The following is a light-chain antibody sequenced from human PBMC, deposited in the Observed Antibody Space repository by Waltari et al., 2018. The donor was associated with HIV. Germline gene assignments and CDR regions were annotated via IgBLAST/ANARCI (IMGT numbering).Light chain of an antibody. CDR3: ALWDDSLNGVL. Sequence: QSELSQPPSASGTPGQRVAISCSGSSSNIGRNPVNWYQQLPGTAPKLLIYSNNQRPSGVPDRFSGSKSGTSASLAITGLQSEDEADYYCALWDDSLNGVLFGGGTKLTVL. CDR2: SNN. J-gene: IGLJ2*01. V-gene: IGLV1-44*01. CDR1: SSNIGRNP.